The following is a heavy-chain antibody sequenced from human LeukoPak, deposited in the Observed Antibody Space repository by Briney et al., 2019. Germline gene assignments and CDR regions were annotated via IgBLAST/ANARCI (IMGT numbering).Heavy chain of an antibody. CDR1: GFTFSDYY. CDR3: ARYLPLTAFDY. J-gene: IGHJ4*02. CDR2: ISSSGSTI. Sequence: GGALRLSCAASGFTFSDYYMSWIRQARGKGLEWVSYISSSGSTIYYADSVKGRFTISRDNAKNSLYLQMNSLRAEDTAVYYCARYLPLTAFDYWGQGTLVPVPS. D-gene: IGHD2-2*01. V-gene: IGHV3-11*01.